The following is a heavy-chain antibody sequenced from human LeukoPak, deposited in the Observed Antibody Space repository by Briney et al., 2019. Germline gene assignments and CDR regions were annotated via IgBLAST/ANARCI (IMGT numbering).Heavy chain of an antibody. D-gene: IGHD3-16*01. Sequence: PGGSLTLSCAASGFTFSTHWMNWARQAPGKGLEWVESINHNGNVNYYVDSVKGRFTISRDNAKNSLYLQMSNLRAEDTAVYFCARGGGLDVWGQGATVTVSS. CDR1: GFTFSTHW. V-gene: IGHV3-7*03. J-gene: IGHJ6*02. CDR2: INHNGNVN. CDR3: ARGGGLDV.